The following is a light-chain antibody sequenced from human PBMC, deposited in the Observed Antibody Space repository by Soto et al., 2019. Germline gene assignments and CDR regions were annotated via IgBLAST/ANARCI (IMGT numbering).Light chain of an antibody. J-gene: IGKJ4*01. CDR3: QQYYDTPLT. CDR1: QSVFSNSDKNNY. Sequence: DIVMTQSPDSLAVSLGERATINCKSSQSVFSNSDKNNYLRWYQQKPGQPPKLLIYWASTRESGVPDRFSGAGSGADFTLTISSLQAEDVAVYYCQQYYDTPLTFGGGTRVEIK. CDR2: WAS. V-gene: IGKV4-1*01.